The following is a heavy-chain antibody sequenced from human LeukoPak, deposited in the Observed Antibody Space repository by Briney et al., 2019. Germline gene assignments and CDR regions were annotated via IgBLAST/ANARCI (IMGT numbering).Heavy chain of an antibody. J-gene: IGHJ5*02. D-gene: IGHD3-10*01. Sequence: ASVKVSCKASGGTFSSYAISWVRQAPGQGLEWMGGIIPIFGTANYAQKFQGRVTITADESTSTAYMELSSLRSEDTAVYYCAGVRYYGSGSYWRRWFDPWGQGTLVTVSS. CDR3: AGVRYYGSGSYWRRWFDP. CDR1: GGTFSSYA. V-gene: IGHV1-69*13. CDR2: IIPIFGTA.